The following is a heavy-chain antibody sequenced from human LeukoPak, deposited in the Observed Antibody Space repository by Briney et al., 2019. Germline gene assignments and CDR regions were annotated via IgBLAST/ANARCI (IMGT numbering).Heavy chain of an antibody. CDR3: ARGYTADAFDI. V-gene: IGHV4-59*01. J-gene: IGHJ3*02. CDR1: GDSISRFY. D-gene: IGHD5-18*01. Sequence: PSETLSLTCTVSGDSISRFYWSWIRQPPGKGLEWIGYIYDSQTTNYNPSLKSRVYMSIDMSKNQFSLRLTSVTAADTAVYYCARGYTADAFDIWGQGTMVTVSS. CDR2: IYDSQTT.